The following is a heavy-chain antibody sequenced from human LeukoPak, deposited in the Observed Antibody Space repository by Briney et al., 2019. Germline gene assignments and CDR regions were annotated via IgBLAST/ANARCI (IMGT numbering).Heavy chain of an antibody. CDR1: RYTLKSYN. CDR2: ISSSGSYI. V-gene: IGHV3-21*01. D-gene: IGHD2/OR15-2a*01. J-gene: IGHJ4*02. CDR3: ARRIYYFDY. Sequence: GGSQTLSCAASRYTLKSYNVNWLRHAPGKALEWVSSISSSGSYIYYADTVKGRFTIYRDNAKNSVYLQMNSLRAEDTDVYYCARRIYYFDYWGQGTLVTVSS.